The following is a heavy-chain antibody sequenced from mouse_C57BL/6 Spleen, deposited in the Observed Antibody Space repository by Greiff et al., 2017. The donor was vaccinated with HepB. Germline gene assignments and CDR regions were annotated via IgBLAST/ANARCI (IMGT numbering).Heavy chain of an antibody. V-gene: IGHV1-82*01. CDR2: IYPGDGDT. Sequence: LQESGPELVKPGASVKISCKASGYAFSSSWMNWVKQRPGKGLEWIGRIYPGDGDTNYNGKFKGKATLTADKSSSTAYMQLSSLTSEDSAVYFCAREGYSNYRNYFDYWGQGTTLTVSS. CDR3: AREGYSNYRNYFDY. D-gene: IGHD2-5*01. CDR1: GYAFSSSW. J-gene: IGHJ2*01.